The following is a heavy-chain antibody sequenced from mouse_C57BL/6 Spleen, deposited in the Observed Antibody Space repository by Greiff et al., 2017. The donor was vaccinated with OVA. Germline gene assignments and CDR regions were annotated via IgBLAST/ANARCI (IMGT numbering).Heavy chain of an antibody. Sequence: EVKLMESGGGLVKPGGSLKLSCAASGFTFSSYAMSWVRQTPEKRLEWVATISDGGSYTYYPDNVKGRFTISRDNAKNNLDLQMSHLKSEDTAMYYCARDAVYYGSSPYWYFDVWGTGTTVTGSS. D-gene: IGHD1-1*01. CDR1: GFTFSSYA. CDR2: ISDGGSYT. CDR3: ARDAVYYGSSPYWYFDV. J-gene: IGHJ1*03. V-gene: IGHV5-4*01.